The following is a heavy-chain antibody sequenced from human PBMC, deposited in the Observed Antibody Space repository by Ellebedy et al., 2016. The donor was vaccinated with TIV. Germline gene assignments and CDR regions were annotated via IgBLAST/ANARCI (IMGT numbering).Heavy chain of an antibody. CDR3: ASDLWQKDIFGVGNY. CDR1: GFTFSTYT. D-gene: IGHD3-3*02. Sequence: PGGSLRLSCAASGFTFSTYTMHWVRQAPGKGLEWVAVISYDGSNKFYADSVKGRFTISRDTSKNTVYLQMNSLTVEDTAVYYCASDLWQKDIFGVGNYWGQGTLVTVSS. CDR2: ISYDGSNK. V-gene: IGHV3-30-3*01. J-gene: IGHJ4*02.